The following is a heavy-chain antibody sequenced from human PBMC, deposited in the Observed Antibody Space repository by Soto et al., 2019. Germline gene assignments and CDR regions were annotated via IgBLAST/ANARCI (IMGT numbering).Heavy chain of an antibody. V-gene: IGHV1-69*13. D-gene: IGHD6-6*01. CDR3: GVFGSGNYYYGMDV. CDR2: IIPIFGTA. CDR1: GGTFSSYA. Sequence: SVKVSCKASGGTFSSYAISWVRQAPGQGLKWMGGIIPIFGTANYAQKFQGRVTITADESTSTAYMELSSLRSEDTAVYYCGVFGSGNYYYGMDVWGQGTTVTVSS. J-gene: IGHJ6*02.